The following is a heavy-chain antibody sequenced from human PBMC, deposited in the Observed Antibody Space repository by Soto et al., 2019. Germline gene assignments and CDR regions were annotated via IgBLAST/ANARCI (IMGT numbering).Heavy chain of an antibody. CDR3: ARDRWGSYSFDS. D-gene: IGHD1-26*01. CDR2: IIPVFGTA. V-gene: IGHV1-69*01. J-gene: IGHJ5*01. Sequence: QLVQSGAEVKKPGSSVKVSCKASGGVFRNYAINWVRQAPGQGLEWMGGIIPVFGTADYPQKFQGRVTITADESTTTAYMELTSLKTEDTAVYFCARDRWGSYSFDSWGQGTLVTVAS. CDR1: GGVFRNYA.